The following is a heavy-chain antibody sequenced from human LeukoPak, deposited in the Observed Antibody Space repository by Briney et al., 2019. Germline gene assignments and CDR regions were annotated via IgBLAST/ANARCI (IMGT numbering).Heavy chain of an antibody. CDR1: GFSVSNYY. Sequence: PGGSLRLSCAGSGFSVSNYYMSWVRQAPGKGLEWFSLIRDSGETFYADSVKGRFTISRDNSKNTMYLQMNRLRVEDTAVYFCARDRAVTQDWVEFDPWGQGTLVTVSS. D-gene: IGHD4-17*01. CDR2: IRDSGET. CDR3: ARDRAVTQDWVEFDP. V-gene: IGHV3-66*03. J-gene: IGHJ5*02.